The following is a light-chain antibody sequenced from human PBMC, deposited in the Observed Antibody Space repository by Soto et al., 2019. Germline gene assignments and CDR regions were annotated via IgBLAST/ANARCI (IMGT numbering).Light chain of an antibody. CDR3: QQYLSYPYT. Sequence: ANRMTQSPSSISASTGDRVTITCRASQGISSFLAWYQQKPGKAPKLLIYAAATLQRGAPSRFSASGSGTDFTLTISRLQSEDFATYFCQQYLSYPYTFGQGTKLEI. V-gene: IGKV1-8*01. CDR1: QGISSF. CDR2: AAA. J-gene: IGKJ2*01.